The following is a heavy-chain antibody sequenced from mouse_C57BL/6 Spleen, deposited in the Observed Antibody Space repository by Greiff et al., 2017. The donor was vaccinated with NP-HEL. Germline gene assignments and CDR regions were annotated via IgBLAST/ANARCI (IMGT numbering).Heavy chain of an antibody. Sequence: QVQLQQPGAELVRPGSSVKLSCKASGYTFTSYWMDWVKQRPGQGLEWIGNIYPSDSETHYNQKFKDKATLTVDKSSSTAYMQLSSLTSEDSAVYYCARADYYGSGSWFAYWGQGTLVTVSA. CDR2: IYPSDSET. V-gene: IGHV1-61*01. CDR1: GYTFTSYW. J-gene: IGHJ3*01. D-gene: IGHD1-1*01. CDR3: ARADYYGSGSWFAY.